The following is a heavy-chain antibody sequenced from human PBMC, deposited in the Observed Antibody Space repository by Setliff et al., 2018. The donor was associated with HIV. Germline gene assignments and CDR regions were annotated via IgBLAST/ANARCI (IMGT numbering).Heavy chain of an antibody. CDR2: INPSGGTI. CDR1: GGTVSSYP. J-gene: IGHJ5*02. CDR3: AKDRVSGWNNWFDP. D-gene: IGHD6-19*01. Sequence: ASVKVSCKASGGTVSSYPISWVRQAPGQGLEWMGIINPSGGTISYAQKFQGRLTMTRDTSTSTVHMDLSSLRSEDTAIYYCAKDRVSGWNNWFDPWGQGTLVTVSS. V-gene: IGHV1-46*01.